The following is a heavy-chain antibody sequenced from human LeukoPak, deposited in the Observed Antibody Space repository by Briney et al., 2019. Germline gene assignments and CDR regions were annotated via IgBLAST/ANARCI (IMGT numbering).Heavy chain of an antibody. CDR2: IHYSGRP. V-gene: IGHV4-59*11. J-gene: IGHJ6*02. Sequence: SETLSLACTVSGGSISGHYWTWIRQPPGKGLEWIGQIHYSGRPDYNPSLKSRVTISVDTSKNQLSLKVTSVTGADTAVYYCARFGVDYDMDVWGQGTTVTVSS. CDR1: GGSISGHY. D-gene: IGHD3-16*01. CDR3: ARFGVDYDMDV.